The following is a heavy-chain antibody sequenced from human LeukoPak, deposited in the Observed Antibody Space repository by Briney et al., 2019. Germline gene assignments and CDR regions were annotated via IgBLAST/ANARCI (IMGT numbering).Heavy chain of an antibody. V-gene: IGHV3-21*01. J-gene: IGHJ4*02. CDR3: VKGTSAYCGGDCYSYFDY. Sequence: TGGSLRLSCAASGFTFSSYSMNWVRQAPGKGLEWVSSISSSSSYIYYADSVKGRFTISRDNAKNSLYLQMNSLRAEDTAVYYCVKGTSAYCGGDCYSYFDYWGQGTLVTVSS. D-gene: IGHD2-21*02. CDR1: GFTFSSYS. CDR2: ISSSSSYI.